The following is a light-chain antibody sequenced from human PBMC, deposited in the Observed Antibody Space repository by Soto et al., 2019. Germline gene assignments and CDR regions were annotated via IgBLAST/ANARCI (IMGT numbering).Light chain of an antibody. CDR3: QQTYRTSYT. J-gene: IGKJ2*01. CDR2: AAS. Sequence: DIQMTQSPSSLSASVGDRVTISCRASQSIASYLNWYQQKPGKAPKVLIYAASSLHSGVPSRFSGSGSGTDFTLTISSLQPEDFATYYGQQTYRTSYTFGQGTRLEIK. V-gene: IGKV1-39*01. CDR1: QSIASY.